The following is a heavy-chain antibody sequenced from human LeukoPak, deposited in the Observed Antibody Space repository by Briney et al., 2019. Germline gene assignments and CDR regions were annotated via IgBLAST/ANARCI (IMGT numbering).Heavy chain of an antibody. CDR1: GFTFTSYA. CDR2: ISGGGDST. D-gene: IGHD2-21*01. Sequence: GGSLRLSCAASGFTFTSYAMSWVRQAPGKGLEWVSAISGGGDSTYYADSVKGRFTISRDNSKNTLYLQMNSLRAEDTAVYYCARAQAIPYNWFDPWGQGTLVTVSS. J-gene: IGHJ5*02. CDR3: ARAQAIPYNWFDP. V-gene: IGHV3-23*01.